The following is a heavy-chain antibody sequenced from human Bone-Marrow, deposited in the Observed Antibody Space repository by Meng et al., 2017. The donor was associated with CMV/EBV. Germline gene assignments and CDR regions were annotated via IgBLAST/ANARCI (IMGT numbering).Heavy chain of an antibody. D-gene: IGHD2-2*02. CDR3: ARDEYCSSTSCYRGGMDV. Sequence: LSLTCTVSGGSISSYYWSWIRQPAGKGLEWVAVISYDGSNKYYADSVKGRFTISRDNSKNTLYLQMNSLRAEDTAVYYCARDEYCSSTSCYRGGMDVWGQGTTVTVSS. CDR1: GGSISSYY. CDR2: ISYDGSNK. V-gene: IGHV3-30-3*01. J-gene: IGHJ6*02.